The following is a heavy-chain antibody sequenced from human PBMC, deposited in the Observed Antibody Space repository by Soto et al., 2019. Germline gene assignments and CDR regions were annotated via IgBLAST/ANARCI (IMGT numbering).Heavy chain of an antibody. CDR2: ISGSGGST. CDR3: ANRHYYYSYMDV. Sequence: EEQLLESGGGLVQPGGSLRLSCAASGFTFSSYAMSWVRQAPGKGLEWVSAISGSGGSTYYADSVKGRFTISRDNSKNTLYLQMNRLRAEDTYLYYCANRHYYYSYMDVWGQGTAVTVSS. J-gene: IGHJ6*03. V-gene: IGHV3-23*01. CDR1: GFTFSSYA.